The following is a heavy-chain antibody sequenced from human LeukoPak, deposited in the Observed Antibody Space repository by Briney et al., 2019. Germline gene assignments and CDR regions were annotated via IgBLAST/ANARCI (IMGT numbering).Heavy chain of an antibody. CDR3: ARANGGGSGYFDY. Sequence: ASVKVSCKASGYTFTSYGISWVRQAPGQGLEWMGWISAYNGNTNYAQKLQGRVTMSTDTSTSTACMELRSLRSDDTAVYYCARANGGGSGYFDYWGQGTLVTVSS. CDR1: GYTFTSYG. D-gene: IGHD3-22*01. CDR2: ISAYNGNT. J-gene: IGHJ4*02. V-gene: IGHV1-18*01.